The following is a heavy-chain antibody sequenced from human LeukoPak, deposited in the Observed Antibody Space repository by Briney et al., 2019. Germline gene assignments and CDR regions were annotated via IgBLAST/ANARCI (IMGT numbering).Heavy chain of an antibody. CDR3: ARYWGVQLWPHWYFDL. CDR2: INHSGST. CDR1: GGSFSGYY. V-gene: IGHV4-34*01. D-gene: IGHD5-18*01. Sequence: SETLSLTCAVYGGSFSGYYWSWIRQPPGKGLEWIGEINHSGSTNYNPSLKSRVTISVDTSKNQFSLKLSSVTAADTAVYYCARYWGVQLWPHWYFDLWGRGSLVTVSS. J-gene: IGHJ2*01.